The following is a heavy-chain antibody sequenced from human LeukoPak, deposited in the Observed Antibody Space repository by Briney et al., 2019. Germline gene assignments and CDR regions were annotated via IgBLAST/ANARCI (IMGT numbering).Heavy chain of an antibody. Sequence: GRSLRLSCAASGFTFDDYAMHWVRQAPGKGLEWVSGINWNSGSIGCADSVKGRFTISRDNAKNSLYLQMNSLRAEDTALYYCASSPGYYDSSGYYSGDLAFDIWGQGTMVTVSS. V-gene: IGHV3-9*01. CDR3: ASSPGYYDSSGYYSGDLAFDI. CDR1: GFTFDDYA. J-gene: IGHJ3*02. CDR2: INWNSGSI. D-gene: IGHD3-22*01.